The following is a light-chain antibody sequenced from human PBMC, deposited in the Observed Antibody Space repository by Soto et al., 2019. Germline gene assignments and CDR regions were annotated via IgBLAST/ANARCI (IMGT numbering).Light chain of an antibody. V-gene: IGKV1-39*01. CDR3: QQSYSTPRT. J-gene: IGKJ1*01. CDR1: QSISSY. CDR2: AAS. Sequence: DIQMTQPPSSLSASVGDRVTIPCRASQSISSYLNWYQQKPGKAPKLLIYAASSLQSGVPSRFSGSGSGTDFTLTIISLQPEEFATYYCQQSYSTPRTFGQGTKVDIK.